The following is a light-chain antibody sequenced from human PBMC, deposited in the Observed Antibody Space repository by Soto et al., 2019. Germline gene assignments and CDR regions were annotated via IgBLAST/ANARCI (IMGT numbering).Light chain of an antibody. CDR2: AAF. CDR3: QQSYSTPFT. CDR1: QSISTY. Sequence: DIQMTQSPSSLSASVGDRVTITCRASQSISTYLNWYQQKPGKAPKLLIFAAFSLQSGVPSSFSGSGSGTDFTLTISSLQPEDFATYYCQQSYSTPFTFGPGTKVDIK. J-gene: IGKJ3*01. V-gene: IGKV1-39*01.